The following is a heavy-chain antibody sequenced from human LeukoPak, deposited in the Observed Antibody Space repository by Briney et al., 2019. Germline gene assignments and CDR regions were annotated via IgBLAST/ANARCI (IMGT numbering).Heavy chain of an antibody. D-gene: IGHD1-26*01. CDR3: AKDNGGGGSYYRNPLDY. CDR1: GFTFDDYA. Sequence: GGSLRLPCAASGFTFDDYAMHWVRQAPGKGLEWVSGISWNSGSIGYADSVKGRFTISRDNAKNSLYLQMNSLRAEVTALYYCAKDNGGGGSYYRNPLDYWGQGTLVTVSS. CDR2: ISWNSGSI. V-gene: IGHV3-9*01. J-gene: IGHJ4*02.